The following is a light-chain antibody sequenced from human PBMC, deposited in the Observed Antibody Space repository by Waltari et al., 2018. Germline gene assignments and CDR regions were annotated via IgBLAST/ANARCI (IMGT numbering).Light chain of an antibody. CDR2: STH. J-gene: IGLJ2*01. CDR3: SAWDDSLNGPVV. V-gene: IGLV1-44*01. Sequence: QSVLTQPPSASGTLGQRVTISCSGSSSNIGSNVVSWYQQVPGTAPRLIIHSTHQRPSWVPDRFSGSKSGTSASLAISGLQAADEADYYCSAWDDSLNGPVVFGGGTKVTVL. CDR1: SSNIGSNV.